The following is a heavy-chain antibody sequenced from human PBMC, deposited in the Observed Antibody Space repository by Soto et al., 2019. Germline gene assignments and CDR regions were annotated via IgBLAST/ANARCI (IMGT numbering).Heavy chain of an antibody. V-gene: IGHV3-30*04. CDR1: GFTFSSYC. CDR2: ISYDGTNK. J-gene: IGHJ6*02. CDR3: TRGGVWGFLEWPYYYAMGV. D-gene: IGHD3-3*01. Sequence: GGSLRLSCAASGFTFSSYCMHWVRQAPGKGLEWVAVISYDGTNKYYADSVRGRFTISRDNSKNTLSLQMDSLRTEDTALYYCTRGGVWGFLEWPYYYAMGVWAQGTTVTVSS.